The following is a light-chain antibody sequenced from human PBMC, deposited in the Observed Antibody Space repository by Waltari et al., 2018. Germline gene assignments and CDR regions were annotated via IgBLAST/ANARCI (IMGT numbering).Light chain of an antibody. CDR2: DAS. CDR1: QSIGSY. CDR3: QQRGNWT. J-gene: IGKJ1*01. Sequence: EIVLTQSPATLSLSPGERATLSCRASQSIGSYLAWFQQKRGQAPRLVVYDASTRATGIPARFSGSGSGTDFTLTISSVEPEDFAVYYCQQRGNWTFGQGTKVEIK. V-gene: IGKV3-11*01.